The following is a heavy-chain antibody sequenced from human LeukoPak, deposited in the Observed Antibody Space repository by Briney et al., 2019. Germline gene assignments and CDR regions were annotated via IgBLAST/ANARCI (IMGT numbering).Heavy chain of an antibody. CDR2: ISAYNGNT. CDR1: GYTFTSYG. CDR3: ARTHEYSSSWYYYYMDV. Sequence: GASVKVSCKASGYTFTSYGISWVRQAPGQGLEWMGWISAYNGNTNYAQKLQGRVTMTTDTSTSTAYMELRSLRSDDTAVYYCARTHEYSSSWYYYYMDVWGKGTTVTISS. D-gene: IGHD6-13*01. V-gene: IGHV1-18*01. J-gene: IGHJ6*03.